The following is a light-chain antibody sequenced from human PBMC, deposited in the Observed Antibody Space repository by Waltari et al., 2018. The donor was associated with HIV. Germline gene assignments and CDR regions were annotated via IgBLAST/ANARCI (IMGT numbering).Light chain of an antibody. V-gene: IGLV3-21*02. CDR1: RIGVKL. J-gene: IGLJ3*02. Sequence: FVLTQPPSVSVAPGQTARRTCGGTRIGVKLVHWYQQRPGQAPIVVVYDDSDRPSGISERISGSNSGNTATLIISRVEAGDEADYYCQVWDGGSDPPGVFGGGTRLTVL. CDR2: DDS. CDR3: QVWDGGSDPPGV.